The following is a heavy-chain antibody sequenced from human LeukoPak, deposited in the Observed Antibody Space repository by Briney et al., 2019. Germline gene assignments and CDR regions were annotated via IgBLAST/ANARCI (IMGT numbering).Heavy chain of an antibody. CDR1: GFTFSDYF. V-gene: IGHV3-11*01. CDR2: ITASGDVI. Sequence: PGGSLRLSCAVSGFTFSDYFMNWVRQPPGEGLEWISSITASGDVIYYADSVKGRFTISRGNAKNSLYLQMSSLSAEDTAVYYCARDGVALNDLDHWGQGTLVTVSS. D-gene: IGHD5-12*01. CDR3: ARDGVALNDLDH. J-gene: IGHJ4*02.